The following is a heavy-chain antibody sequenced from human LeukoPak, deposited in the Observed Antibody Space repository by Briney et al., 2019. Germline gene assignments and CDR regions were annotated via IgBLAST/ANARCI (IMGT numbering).Heavy chain of an antibody. CDR3: AKRAYCSGGSCYSLDY. J-gene: IGHJ4*02. V-gene: IGHV3-23*01. CDR1: GFTFSSYA. D-gene: IGHD2-15*01. CDR2: ISGSGGST. Sequence: GGSLRLSCAASGFTFSSYAMSWVRQAPGKGLEWVSAISGSGGSTYYADSVKGRFTISRDNSKNTLYLQMNSLRAEDTAVYYCAKRAYCSGGSCYSLDYWGQGTLVTVSS.